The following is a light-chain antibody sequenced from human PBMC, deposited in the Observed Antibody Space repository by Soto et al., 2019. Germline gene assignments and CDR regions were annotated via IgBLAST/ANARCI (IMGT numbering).Light chain of an antibody. J-gene: IGLJ1*01. CDR1: SSDVGGYNY. CDR3: SSYTSSSTRV. V-gene: IGLV2-14*01. Sequence: QSALTQPASVSGSPGQSITISCTGTSSDVGGYNYVYWYQQHPGKAPKLMIYEVSNRPSGVSNRFSGSKSGNTASLTISGLQAEDESDYYFSSYTSSSTRVFGTGTKVTVL. CDR2: EVS.